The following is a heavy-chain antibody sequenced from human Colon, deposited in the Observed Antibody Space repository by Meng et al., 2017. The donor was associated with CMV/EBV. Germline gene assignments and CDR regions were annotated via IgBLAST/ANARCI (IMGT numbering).Heavy chain of an antibody. CDR3: AHKDPRSGSYPPFHY. CDR2: IQWDDDK. V-gene: IGHV2-5*02. D-gene: IGHD3-10*01. J-gene: IGHJ4*02. CDR1: GFSFSTRGVG. Sequence: SGPTLVKPTQTLTLTCTFSGFSFSTRGVGVGWIRPPPGKALEWLALIQWDDDKRYSPSLKNRLTISKDTSKNQVALIMTNMDPVDTATYYCAHKDPRSGSYPPFHYWGQGTLVTISS.